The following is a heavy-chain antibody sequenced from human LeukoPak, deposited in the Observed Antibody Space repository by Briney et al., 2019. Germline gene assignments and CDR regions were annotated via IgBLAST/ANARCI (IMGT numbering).Heavy chain of an antibody. CDR1: GFIFTNYF. D-gene: IGHD4-17*01. Sequence: GGSLRLSCAASGFIFTNYFMSWVRQAPGKGLEWVASIKHDGSEKYYVDSVRGRFTISRDNTMNSLYLQMSSLRAEDTAVYYCARAGGSTVSHSDYWGQGTLVTVSS. CDR3: ARAGGSTVSHSDY. CDR2: IKHDGSEK. V-gene: IGHV3-7*01. J-gene: IGHJ4*02.